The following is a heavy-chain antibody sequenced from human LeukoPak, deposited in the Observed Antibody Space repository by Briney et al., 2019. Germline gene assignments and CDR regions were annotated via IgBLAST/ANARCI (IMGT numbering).Heavy chain of an antibody. Sequence: GGSLRLSCAASGFTVSTNYMSWVRQAPGKGLEWVSVIYSGGSTYYADSVKGRFTIPSDNSKNMLYLQMNSLRAEDTAVYYCARGSAYSHWGQGTLVTVSS. CDR1: GFTVSTNY. J-gene: IGHJ4*02. CDR3: ARGSAYSH. CDR2: IYSGGST. V-gene: IGHV3-66*02. D-gene: IGHD3-22*01.